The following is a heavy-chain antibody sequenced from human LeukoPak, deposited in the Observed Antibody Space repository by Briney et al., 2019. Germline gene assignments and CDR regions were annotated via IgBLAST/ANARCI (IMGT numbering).Heavy chain of an antibody. CDR2: ISGGST. V-gene: IGHV3-38-3*01. J-gene: IGHJ6*03. CDR3: AKDEPSYYDFWSGYYKPYYYYYYMDV. CDR1: GFTVSSNE. D-gene: IGHD3-3*01. Sequence: GGSLRLSCAASGFTVSSNEMSWVRQAPGKGLEWVSSISGGSTYYADSRKGRFTISRDNSKNTLYLQMNSLRAEDTAVYYCAKDEPSYYDFWSGYYKPYYYYYYMDVWGKGTTVTVSS.